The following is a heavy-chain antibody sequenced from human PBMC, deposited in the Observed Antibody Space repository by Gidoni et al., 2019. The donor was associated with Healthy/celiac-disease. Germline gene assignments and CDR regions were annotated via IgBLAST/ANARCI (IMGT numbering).Heavy chain of an antibody. J-gene: IGHJ4*02. CDR1: GGSLCSYY. Sequence: QVQLQESGPGLVKPSETLYPTCPVSGGSLCSYYLRWTRQPAAQGLEWIGSIYTSGSTNYNPSLKRRVTMSVDTTKNQFSLKLSSVTAADTAVYYCARDNDFWSGYSAYYFDYWGQGTLVTVSS. CDR3: ARDNDFWSGYSAYYFDY. V-gene: IGHV4-4*07. D-gene: IGHD3-3*01. CDR2: IYTSGST.